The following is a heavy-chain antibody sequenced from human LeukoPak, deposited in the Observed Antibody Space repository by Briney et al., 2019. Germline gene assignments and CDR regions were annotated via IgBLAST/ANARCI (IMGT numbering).Heavy chain of an antibody. CDR3: ARDQGGVLLWFGESPYYYMDV. V-gene: IGHV3-7*01. D-gene: IGHD3-10*01. CDR2: IKQDGREK. Sequence: PGGSLRLSCAASGFTFSSYWMSWVRQAPGKGLEWVANIKQDGREKYYVDSVKGRFTITRDHAKNSLYLQMNSVRAEDTAVYYCARDQGGVLLWFGESPYYYMDVWGKGTTVTVSS. CDR1: GFTFSSYW. J-gene: IGHJ6*03.